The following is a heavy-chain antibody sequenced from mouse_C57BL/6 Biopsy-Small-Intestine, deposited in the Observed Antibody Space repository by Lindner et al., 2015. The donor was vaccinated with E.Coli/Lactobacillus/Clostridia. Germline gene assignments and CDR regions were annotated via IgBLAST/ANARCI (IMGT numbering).Heavy chain of an antibody. V-gene: IGHV1-26*01. CDR1: GYSFTDYY. J-gene: IGHJ2*01. CDR3: ADHYFDY. Sequence: VQLQESGPELVKPGASVKISCKASGYSFTDYYMNWVKQSHGKSLEWIGDIYPKNGVTNYNQKFKGKATLTVDKSSSTAYMELRSLTSEDSAVYYCADHYFDYWGQGTTLTVSS. CDR2: IYPKNGVT.